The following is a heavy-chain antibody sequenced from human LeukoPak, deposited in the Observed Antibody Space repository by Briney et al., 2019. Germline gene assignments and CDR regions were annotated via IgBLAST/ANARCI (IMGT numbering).Heavy chain of an antibody. CDR1: GGSISSYY. V-gene: IGHV4-59*01. D-gene: IGHD4-17*01. CDR3: ARAAGTNYYYYYMDV. CDR2: IYYSGST. J-gene: IGHJ6*03. Sequence: SETLSLTCTVSGGSISSYYWSWIRQPPGKGLEWIGYIYYSGSTNYNPSLKSRVTISVDTSKNQFSLKLSSVTAADTAVYYCARAAGTNYYYYYMDVWGKGTTVTVSS.